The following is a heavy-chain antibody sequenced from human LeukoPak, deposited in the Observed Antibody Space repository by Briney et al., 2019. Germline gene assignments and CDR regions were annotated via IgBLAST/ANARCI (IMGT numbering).Heavy chain of an antibody. CDR1: GFTVSSNY. CDR2: IYSGGTT. CDR3: GINNLGLGGFLHL. Sequence: PGGSLRLSCAASGFTVSSNYMSWVRQAPGKGLEWVSVIYSGGTTSYADSVKGRFTISRDNSKNMLYLQMNSLRAEDTAVYYCGINNLGLGGFLHLGGPGTLVPVSP. D-gene: IGHD3-16*01. J-gene: IGHJ4*02. V-gene: IGHV3-53*01.